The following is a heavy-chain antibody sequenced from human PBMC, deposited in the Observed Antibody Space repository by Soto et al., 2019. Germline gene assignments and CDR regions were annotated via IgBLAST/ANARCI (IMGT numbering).Heavy chain of an antibody. J-gene: IGHJ3*01. D-gene: IGHD1-26*01. CDR3: ARGDRGAFDL. CDR2: IHSDGSST. CDR1: GFTFSYYW. V-gene: IGHV3-74*01. Sequence: EVQLVESGGGLVRPGGSLRLSCAASGFTFSYYWMHWVRQAPGKGLVWVSPIHSDGSSTTYADFVKGRFIISRDNARNTVDLQMNSVRVEDTAVYYCARGDRGAFDLWGQGTVVTVSS.